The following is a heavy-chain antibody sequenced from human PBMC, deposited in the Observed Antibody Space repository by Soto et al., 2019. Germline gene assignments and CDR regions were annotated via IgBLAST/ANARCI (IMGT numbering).Heavy chain of an antibody. D-gene: IGHD2-15*01. CDR2: IVVASGQT. V-gene: IGHV1-58*02. Sequence: GSSVKVSCKASGSGFISSGIQWVRQAHGQRLEWIGWIVVASGQTNYAQNFRGRVAITRDTSTATACRGLTGLTPEDTTVYFCSADGPDFCVGWWIWGQGTTVTVSS. CDR3: SADGPDFCVGWWI. CDR1: GSGFISSG. J-gene: IGHJ6*02.